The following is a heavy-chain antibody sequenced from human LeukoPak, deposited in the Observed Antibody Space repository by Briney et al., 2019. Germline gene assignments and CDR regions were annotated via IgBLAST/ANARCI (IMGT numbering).Heavy chain of an antibody. D-gene: IGHD3-10*02. CDR1: GFTFNDYG. Sequence: GGSLRLSCAASGFTFNDYGMSWVRQAPGKGLEWVSSISASGRLIYYTDSVEGRFTISRDNSKNTVYLQMNSLRAEDTAVYYCAELGITMIGGVWGKGTTVTISS. CDR2: ISASGRLI. CDR3: AELGITMIGGV. J-gene: IGHJ6*04. V-gene: IGHV3-23*01.